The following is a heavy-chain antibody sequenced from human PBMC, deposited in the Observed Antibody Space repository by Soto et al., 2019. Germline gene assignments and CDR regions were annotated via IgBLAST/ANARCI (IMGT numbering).Heavy chain of an antibody. J-gene: IGHJ5*02. CDR3: ARLIAARWFDP. CDR2: IYYSGST. Sequence: SDTLSLTCTVAGGSISSYDWSWIRQPPGKGLEWIGYIYYSGSTNYNTSLKSRVTISVDTSKNQFSLKLSSVTAADTAVYYCARLIAARWFDPWGQGTLVTVSS. D-gene: IGHD6-6*01. V-gene: IGHV4-59*08. CDR1: GGSISSYD.